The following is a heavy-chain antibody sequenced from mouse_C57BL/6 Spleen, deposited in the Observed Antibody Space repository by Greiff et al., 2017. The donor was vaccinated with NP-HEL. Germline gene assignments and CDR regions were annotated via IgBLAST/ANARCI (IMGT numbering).Heavy chain of an antibody. Sequence: QVQLQQSGPGLVAPSQSLSITCTVSGFSLTSYAISWVRQPPGKGLEWLGVIWTGGGTNYNSALKSRLSISKDNSKSQVFLKMNSLQTDDTARDYCGSYSKYGNYAMDYWGQGTSVTVSS. D-gene: IGHD2-5*01. CDR2: IWTGGGT. J-gene: IGHJ4*01. V-gene: IGHV2-9-1*01. CDR3: GSYSKYGNYAMDY. CDR1: GFSLTSYA.